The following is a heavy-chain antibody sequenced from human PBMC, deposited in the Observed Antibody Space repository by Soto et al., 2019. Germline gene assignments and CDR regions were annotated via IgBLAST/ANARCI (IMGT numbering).Heavy chain of an antibody. CDR2: INVYNGDR. Sequence: ASVKVSCKAPGYIFTNYGIGWVRQAPGHGLEWMGLINVYNGDRKVAQKFQDRVSLTTDTATDTAYMELKSLRSGDTAVYHCARLQLGGDRMLNWFDPWGQGTLVTVSS. CDR1: GYIFTNYG. V-gene: IGHV1-18*01. D-gene: IGHD2-21*02. CDR3: ARLQLGGDRMLNWFDP. J-gene: IGHJ5*02.